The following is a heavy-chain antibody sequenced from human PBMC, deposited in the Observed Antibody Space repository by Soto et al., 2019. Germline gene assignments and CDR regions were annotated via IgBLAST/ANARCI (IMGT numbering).Heavy chain of an antibody. V-gene: IGHV3-66*01. Sequence: EVQLVESGGGLVQPGGSLRLSCAASGFTVSSNYMSWVRQAPGKGLEWVSVIYSGGSTYYADSVKGRFTISRDNSKNTLYLQMNSLRAEDTAVYYCARGGVPAAKKGAFDIWGQGTIVTVSS. CDR1: GFTVSSNY. CDR3: ARGGVPAAKKGAFDI. J-gene: IGHJ3*02. CDR2: IYSGGST. D-gene: IGHD2-2*01.